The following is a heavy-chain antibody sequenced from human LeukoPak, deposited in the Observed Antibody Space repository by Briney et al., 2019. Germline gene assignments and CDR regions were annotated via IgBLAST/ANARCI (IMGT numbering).Heavy chain of an antibody. Sequence: SETLSLTCTVSGGSISSGGYYWSWLRQHPGTGLEWIGYIYYSGSTYYNPSLKSRVTISVDTSKNQFSLKLSSVTAADTAVYYCARAVTMYYFDYWGQGTLVTVSS. J-gene: IGHJ4*02. CDR2: IYYSGST. CDR3: ARAVTMYYFDY. V-gene: IGHV4-31*03. CDR1: GGSISSGGYY. D-gene: IGHD4-17*01.